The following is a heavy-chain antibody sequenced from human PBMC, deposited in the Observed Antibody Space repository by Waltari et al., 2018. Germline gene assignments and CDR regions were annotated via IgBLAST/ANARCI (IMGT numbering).Heavy chain of an antibody. J-gene: IGHJ6*02. D-gene: IGHD3-3*01. Sequence: QVQLQESGPGLVKPSGTLALTCAVSGGAISSSNWWSWVRQPPGKGLKRIGESYHCWSPNYTPTLHSRVTITVDKSKPQFFLKLSSVTAVETAVYYCAWNSFTISCRYGMDVWGHGTTVTVSS. CDR1: GGAISSSNW. CDR3: AWNSFTISCRYGMDV. CDR2: SYHCWSP. V-gene: IGHV4-4*02.